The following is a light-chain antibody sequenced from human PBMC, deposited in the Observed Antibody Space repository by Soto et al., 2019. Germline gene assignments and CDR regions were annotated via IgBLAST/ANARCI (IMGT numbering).Light chain of an antibody. V-gene: IGLV3-1*01. J-gene: IGLJ2*01. CDR2: QDT. CDR3: QAWDSSTVV. Sequence: SYELTQPPSVSVSPGQTASITCSGDKLGDKYASWYHQKLGQSPVLVIYQDTKRPSGIPERFSGSNSGNTATLTISWTQAMDEADYYCQAWDSSTVVFGGGTKVTVL. CDR1: KLGDKY.